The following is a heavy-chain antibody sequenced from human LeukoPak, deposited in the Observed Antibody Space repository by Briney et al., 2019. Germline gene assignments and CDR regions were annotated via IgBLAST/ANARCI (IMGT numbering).Heavy chain of an antibody. Sequence: PGGSLRLSCVASGFTFSTYGIHWVRQAPGKGLEWVAVIWYDGSNKFYADSVKGRFTISRDNSKNTLYLQMNSLRAEDTAVYFCARHKWNPTLFDYWGQGTLVTVSS. J-gene: IGHJ4*02. CDR3: ARHKWNPTLFDY. CDR2: IWYDGSNK. D-gene: IGHD1-20*01. CDR1: GFTFSTYG. V-gene: IGHV3-33*01.